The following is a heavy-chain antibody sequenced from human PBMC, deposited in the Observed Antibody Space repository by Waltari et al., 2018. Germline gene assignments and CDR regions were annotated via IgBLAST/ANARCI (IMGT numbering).Heavy chain of an antibody. Sequence: QVQLQESGPGLVKPSQTLSLTCTVYGGSISSGSYYWSWIRQPAGKGLEWIGRIYTSGSSNYNPSLKSRVTISVDTSKNQCSLKLSSVTAADTAVYYWARERDIPEVDYWGQGTLVTVSS. J-gene: IGHJ4*02. V-gene: IGHV4-61*02. D-gene: IGHD2-15*01. CDR3: ARERDIPEVDY. CDR2: IYTSGSS. CDR1: GGSISSGSYY.